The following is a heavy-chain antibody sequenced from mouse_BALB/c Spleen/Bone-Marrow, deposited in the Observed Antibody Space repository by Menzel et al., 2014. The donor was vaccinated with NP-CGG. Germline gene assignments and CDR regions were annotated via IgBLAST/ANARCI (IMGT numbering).Heavy chain of an antibody. Sequence: VKLVESGPELVKPGASVKISCRASGYASSSSWMNWVKQRPGQGLEWIGRIYPGDGDTNYNGKFKGKATLTADKSSSTAYMQLSSLTSVDSAVYFCARTYGSSYFVYWGQGTLVTVSA. J-gene: IGHJ3*01. V-gene: IGHV1-82*01. CDR2: IYPGDGDT. CDR3: ARTYGSSYFVY. D-gene: IGHD1-1*01. CDR1: GYASSSSW.